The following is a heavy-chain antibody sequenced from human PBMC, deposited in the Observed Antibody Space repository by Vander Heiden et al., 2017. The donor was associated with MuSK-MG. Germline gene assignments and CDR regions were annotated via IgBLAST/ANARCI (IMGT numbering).Heavy chain of an antibody. Sequence: EVQLVESGGGLVKPGGSLRLSCAASGFTFSRYSMNWVRQAPGKGLEWVSSISSGSDYIYYADSGKGRFTISRDNARNSLYLQMNSLRGEDTAVYYCARHYESTRNFDLWGRGTLVTVSS. CDR3: ARHYESTRNFDL. CDR2: ISSGSDYI. D-gene: IGHD3-22*01. V-gene: IGHV3-21*03. CDR1: GFTFSRYS. J-gene: IGHJ2*01.